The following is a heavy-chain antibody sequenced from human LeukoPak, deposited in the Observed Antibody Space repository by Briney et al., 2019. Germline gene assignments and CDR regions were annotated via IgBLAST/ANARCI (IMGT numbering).Heavy chain of an antibody. D-gene: IGHD6-13*01. CDR2: FDPEDGET. J-gene: IGHJ4*02. V-gene: IGHV1-24*01. CDR1: GYTLTELS. Sequence: ASVKVSCKVSGYTLTELSMHRVRQAPGKGLEWMGGFDPEDGETIYAQKFQGRVTMTEDTSTDTAYMELSSLRSEDTAVYYCAAGVIAAAGRLPIAYWGQGTLVTVSS. CDR3: AAGVIAAAGRLPIAY.